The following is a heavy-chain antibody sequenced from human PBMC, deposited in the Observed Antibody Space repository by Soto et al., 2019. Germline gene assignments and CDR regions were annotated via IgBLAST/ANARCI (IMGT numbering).Heavy chain of an antibody. CDR2: ISYDGSDT. V-gene: IGHV3-30*18. CDR1: GFTFSNYG. J-gene: IGHJ6*03. CDR3: AQGGGPGELPPYYHYMDV. Sequence: QVQLVESGGGVVQPGRSQRLSCAASGFTFSNYGMHWVRQAPGKGLEWVAVISYDGSDTYYADSVKGRLTISRDNSKNTLYLQINSLRTEDTAVYYCAQGGGPGELPPYYHYMDVWGKGTTVTVSS. D-gene: IGHD3-10*01.